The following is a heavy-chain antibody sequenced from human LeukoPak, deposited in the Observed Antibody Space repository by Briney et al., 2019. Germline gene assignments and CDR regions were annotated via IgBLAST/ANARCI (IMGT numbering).Heavy chain of an antibody. CDR1: GFTFSSYA. CDR3: ARAPLNSGGSGYFDY. Sequence: GRSLRLSCAASGFTFSSYAMHWVRQAPGKGLEWVAVISYDGSNKYYADSVKGRFTISRDNSKDTLYLQMNSLRAEDTAVYYCARAPLNSGGSGYFDYWGQGTLVTVSS. V-gene: IGHV3-30*01. CDR2: ISYDGSNK. D-gene: IGHD2-15*01. J-gene: IGHJ4*02.